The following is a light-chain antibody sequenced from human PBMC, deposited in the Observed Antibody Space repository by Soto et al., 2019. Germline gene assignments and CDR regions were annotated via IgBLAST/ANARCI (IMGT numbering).Light chain of an antibody. J-gene: IGKJ1*01. CDR3: QQFESSST. CDR2: KAS. Sequence: DIQMTQSPPTLSASVGDRVTITCRASQSISGWLAWYQQKPGKAPKLLIYKASNLENGVPSRFSGSGFGTEFTLTISSLQPDDFATYYCQQFESSSTFGQGTKVEIK. V-gene: IGKV1-5*03. CDR1: QSISGW.